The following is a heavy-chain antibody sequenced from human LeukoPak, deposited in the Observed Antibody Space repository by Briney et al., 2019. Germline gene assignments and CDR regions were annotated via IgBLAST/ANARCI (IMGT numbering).Heavy chain of an antibody. CDR2: INPDSGGT. V-gene: IGHV1-2*02. J-gene: IGHJ4*02. D-gene: IGHD3-3*02. CDR1: VYPYTGYY. Sequence: SVKLSCKASVYPYTGYYMHCVRQAPGQGLECMGWINPDSGGTNYAQKLQGRVTMTRDTSISTAYMELSRLRSDDTAVYYCAKSMDIAFSWGDYWGQGTLVTVSS. CDR3: AKSMDIAFSWGDY.